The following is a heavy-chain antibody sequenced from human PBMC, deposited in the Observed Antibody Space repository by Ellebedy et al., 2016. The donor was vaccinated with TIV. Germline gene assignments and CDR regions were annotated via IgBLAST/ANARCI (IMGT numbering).Heavy chain of an antibody. Sequence: GESLKISCVASGFSVSTNYMSWVRQAPGKGLEWVSIIYSGGSAYYADSVKGRFAISRDNSRNTLYLQMNSLRAEDTAVYYCASRPDGDYHFLDYWGQGTLVTVSS. V-gene: IGHV3-53*01. D-gene: IGHD4-17*01. CDR2: IYSGGSA. CDR3: ASRPDGDYHFLDY. CDR1: GFSVSTNY. J-gene: IGHJ4*02.